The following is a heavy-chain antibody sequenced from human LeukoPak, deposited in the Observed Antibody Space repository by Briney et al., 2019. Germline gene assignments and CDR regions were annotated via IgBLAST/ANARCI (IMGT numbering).Heavy chain of an antibody. V-gene: IGHV4-4*02. D-gene: IGHD6-19*01. CDR2: IHHSGST. J-gene: IGHJ4*02. Sequence: PSGTLFLTCAVSGGSISSLNWWSWVRQPPEKGLEWIGEIHHSGSTNYNPSLRSRVTISVDKSKNQFSLKLTSVSAADTAVYYCARDGDSSGWSRSDYWSQGSLVIVSS. CDR1: GGSISSLNW. CDR3: ARDGDSSGWSRSDY.